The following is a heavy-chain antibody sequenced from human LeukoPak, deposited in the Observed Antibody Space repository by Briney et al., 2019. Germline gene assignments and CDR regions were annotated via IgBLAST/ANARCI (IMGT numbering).Heavy chain of an antibody. D-gene: IGHD2-2*01. CDR3: ARDPVAGIVVVPAATKDYYYYYMDV. V-gene: IGHV1-2*02. Sequence: ASVKASCKASGYTFTGYYMHWVRQAPGQGLERMGWINPNSGGTNYARKFQGRVTMTRDTSISTAYMELSRLRSDDTAVYYCARDPVAGIVVVPAATKDYYYYYMDVWGKGTTVTVSS. CDR1: GYTFTGYY. J-gene: IGHJ6*03. CDR2: INPNSGGT.